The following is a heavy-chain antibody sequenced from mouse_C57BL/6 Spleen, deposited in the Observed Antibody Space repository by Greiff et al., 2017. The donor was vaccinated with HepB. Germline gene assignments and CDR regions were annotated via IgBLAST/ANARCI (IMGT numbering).Heavy chain of an antibody. J-gene: IGHJ4*01. Sequence: EVKLMESEGGLVQPGSSMKLSCTASGFTFSDYYMAWVRQVPEKGLEWVANINYDGSSTYYLDSLKSRFIISRDNAKNILYLQMSSLKSEDTATYYCARDRGYDYSYAMDYWGQGTSVTVSS. CDR3: ARDRGYDYSYAMDY. CDR2: INYDGSST. CDR1: GFTFSDYY. V-gene: IGHV5-16*01. D-gene: IGHD2-4*01.